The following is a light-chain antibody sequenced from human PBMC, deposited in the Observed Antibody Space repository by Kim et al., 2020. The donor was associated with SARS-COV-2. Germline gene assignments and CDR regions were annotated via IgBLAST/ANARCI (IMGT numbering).Light chain of an antibody. Sequence: SYELTQPPSLSVSPGQTATITCSGSGLGDKFAFWYQQKPGQSPVLVIYQDTRRPSGIPEQFSGSNSGNTATLTISGTQAMDAADYYCQAWDSSAGVFGGG. J-gene: IGLJ3*02. CDR1: GLGDKF. CDR3: QAWDSSAGV. V-gene: IGLV3-1*01. CDR2: QDT.